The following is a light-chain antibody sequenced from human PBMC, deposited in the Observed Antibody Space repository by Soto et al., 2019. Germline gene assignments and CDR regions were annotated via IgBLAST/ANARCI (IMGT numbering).Light chain of an antibody. J-gene: IGLJ1*01. Sequence: QSALTQPPSASGSPGQSVTISCTGTSSDVGAYNYVSWYQQHPGKAPKLMIYEVSKRPSGVPDRFSGSKSGNTASLTVSGLQAEDEADYYCSLYTSSPYVFGNGTKVTVL. CDR2: EVS. V-gene: IGLV2-8*01. CDR3: SLYTSSPYV. CDR1: SSDVGAYNY.